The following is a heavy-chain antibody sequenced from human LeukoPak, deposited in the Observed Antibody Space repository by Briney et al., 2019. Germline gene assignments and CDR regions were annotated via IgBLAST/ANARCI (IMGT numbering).Heavy chain of an antibody. CDR1: GFTFSSYS. D-gene: IGHD3-10*01. J-gene: IGHJ4*02. CDR3: ARDRSMVRGLDY. Sequence: PGGSLRLSCAASGFTFSSYSMNWVRQAPGKGLEWVSSISSSSSYIYYADSVKGRFTISRDNAKNSLYLQMNSLRAEDTAVYYCARDRSMVRGLDYWGQGTLVTVSS. CDR2: ISSSSSYI. V-gene: IGHV3-21*01.